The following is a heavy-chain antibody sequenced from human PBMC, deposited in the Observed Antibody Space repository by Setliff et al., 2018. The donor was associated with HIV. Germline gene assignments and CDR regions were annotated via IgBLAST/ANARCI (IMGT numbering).Heavy chain of an antibody. V-gene: IGHV4-38-2*01. J-gene: IGHJ3*02. CDR3: ATASGYDLFMGAFDI. CDR2: ISHSGTT. D-gene: IGHD5-12*01. Sequence: SETLSLTCGVSSYSIDSGYFWGWIRQPPGKGLEWIGSISHSGTTYYDPSLKSRVTISVDTSKNQFSLKVRSVTAADTAVYYCATASGYDLFMGAFDIWGQGTMVTVSS. CDR1: SYSIDSGYF.